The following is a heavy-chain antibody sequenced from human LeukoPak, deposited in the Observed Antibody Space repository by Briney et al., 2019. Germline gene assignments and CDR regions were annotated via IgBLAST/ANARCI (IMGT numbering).Heavy chain of an antibody. J-gene: IGHJ4*02. D-gene: IGHD3-22*01. Sequence: ETLSLTCTVSGGSISSYYWSWVRQAPGKGLEWVSAISGSGGSTYYADSVKGRFTISRDNSKNTLYLQMNSLRAEDTAVYYCAKERYYYDSSGSPGYWGQGTLVTVSS. CDR2: ISGSGGST. CDR3: AKERYYYDSSGSPGY. CDR1: GGSISSYY. V-gene: IGHV3-23*01.